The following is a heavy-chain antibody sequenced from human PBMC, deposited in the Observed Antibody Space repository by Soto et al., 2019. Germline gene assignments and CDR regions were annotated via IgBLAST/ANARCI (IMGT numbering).Heavy chain of an antibody. CDR1: GYSFTNYW. CDR2: IYPGDSDI. D-gene: IGHD6-19*01. J-gene: IGHJ4*02. V-gene: IGHV5-51*01. Sequence: PGESLKISCKGSGYSFTNYWIGWVRQMPGRGLEWMGIIYPGDSDIRYSPSFEGQVTISADKSITTAYLQWGSLKASDSATYYCARPDATTGWLEYWGQGTLVTVSS. CDR3: ARPDATTGWLEY.